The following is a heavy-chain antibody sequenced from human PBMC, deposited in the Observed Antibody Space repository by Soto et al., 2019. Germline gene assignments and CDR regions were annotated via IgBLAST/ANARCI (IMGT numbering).Heavy chain of an antibody. CDR2: ISYDGSNK. Sequence: PGGSLRLSCAASGFTFSSYGMHWVRQAPGKGLEWVAVISYDGSNKYYADSVKGRFTISRDNSKNTLYLQMNSLRAEDTAVYYCAKDVDFWSGPYYGRAVWGQGTTVTVSS. CDR1: GFTFSSYG. V-gene: IGHV3-30*18. J-gene: IGHJ6*02. D-gene: IGHD3-3*01. CDR3: AKDVDFWSGPYYGRAV.